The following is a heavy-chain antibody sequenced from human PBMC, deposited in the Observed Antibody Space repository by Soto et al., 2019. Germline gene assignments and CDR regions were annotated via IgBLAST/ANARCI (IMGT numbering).Heavy chain of an antibody. J-gene: IGHJ5*02. CDR2: ISSSSSYI. Sequence: EVQLVESGGGLVKPGGSLRLSCAASGFTFSTYSMNWVRQAPGKGLEWVSSISSSSSYIYYADSVKGRFTISRDNAKNSLYLQMNSLRAEDTAVYYCARDRGTHSGSYSCWFDPWGQGTLVTVSS. V-gene: IGHV3-21*01. CDR1: GFTFSTYS. D-gene: IGHD1-26*01. CDR3: ARDRGTHSGSYSCWFDP.